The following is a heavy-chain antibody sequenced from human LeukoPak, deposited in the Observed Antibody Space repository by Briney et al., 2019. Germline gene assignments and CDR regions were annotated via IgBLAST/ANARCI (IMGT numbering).Heavy chain of an antibody. CDR1: GFTFNRYW. J-gene: IGHJ4*02. V-gene: IGHV3-7*03. Sequence: PGGSLRLSCAASGFTFNRYWMHWVRQAPGKGLEWVANIKQDGSEKYYVDSVKGRFTISRDNAKNSLYLQMNSLRAEDTAVYYCATEDGYWGQGTLVTVSS. CDR3: ATEDGY. CDR2: IKQDGSEK.